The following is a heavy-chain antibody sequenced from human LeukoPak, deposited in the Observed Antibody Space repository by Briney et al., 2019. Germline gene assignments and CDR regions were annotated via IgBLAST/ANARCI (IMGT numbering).Heavy chain of an antibody. D-gene: IGHD5-18*01. CDR2: IHSSGST. J-gene: IGHJ4*02. Sequence: PSETLSLTCTVSAGSISNYYWSWIRQPPGKGLEWIGYIHSSGSTNYNPSLKSRVTISVDTSKNQFSLKLSSVTAANTAVYYCASSSGYSYGYEYDYWGQGTLVTVSS. CDR3: ASSSGYSYGYEYDY. V-gene: IGHV4-59*01. CDR1: AGSISNYY.